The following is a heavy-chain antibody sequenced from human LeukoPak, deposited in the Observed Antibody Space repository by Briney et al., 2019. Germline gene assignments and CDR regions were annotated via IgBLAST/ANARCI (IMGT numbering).Heavy chain of an antibody. CDR2: ISSDGGNI. D-gene: IGHD6-19*01. CDR1: GFSFSSFA. Sequence: SEGSLRLSCAASGFSFSSFAFHWARQAPGKGLEGVAVISSDGGNIYYADSVTGRTLISRDNSKNTLYLLFYSLKPEDTAVYYCARDRGPTIAVPYYFDFWGQGTVVTVSS. J-gene: IGHJ4*02. CDR3: ARDRGPTIAVPYYFDF. V-gene: IGHV3-30*04.